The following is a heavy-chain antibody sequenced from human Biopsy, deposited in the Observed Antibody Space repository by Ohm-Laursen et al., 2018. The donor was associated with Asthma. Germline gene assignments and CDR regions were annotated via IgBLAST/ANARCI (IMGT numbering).Heavy chain of an antibody. D-gene: IGHD3-3*01. V-gene: IGHV3-30-3*01. CDR1: GFTFRSYD. J-gene: IGHJ4*02. CDR3: ARDVMEWYLPAFDF. CDR2: ISSNGYNK. Sequence: RSLRLSCSASGFTFRSYDMHWVRQAPGKGLEWVALISSNGYNKYYADSVKGRFTTSRDNSKNTLSLQMNSLRPDDTAVYYCARDVMEWYLPAFDFWGQGTLVTVSS.